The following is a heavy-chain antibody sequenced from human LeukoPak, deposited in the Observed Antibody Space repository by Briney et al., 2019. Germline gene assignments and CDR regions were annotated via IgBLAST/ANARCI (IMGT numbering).Heavy chain of an antibody. Sequence: PSETLSLTCTVSAGSISSSNYYWGWIRQPPGKGLEWIGSIYYSGRTYYNPSLKSRVTISVNTSKKQFSLKLSSVTAADTAVYYCARLVVSSWYHEVLLGRDYWGQGTLVTVSS. D-gene: IGHD6-13*01. V-gene: IGHV4-39*01. J-gene: IGHJ4*02. CDR1: AGSISSSNYY. CDR2: IYYSGRT. CDR3: ARLVVSSWYHEVLLGRDY.